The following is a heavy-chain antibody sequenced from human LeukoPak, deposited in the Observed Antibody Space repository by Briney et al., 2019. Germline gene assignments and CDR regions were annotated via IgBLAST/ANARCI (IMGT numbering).Heavy chain of an antibody. CDR3: ARGTDYYDILTGYYSDFDY. CDR1: GFTFSSYW. Sequence: PGGSLRLSCAASGFTFSSYWMSWVRQAPGKGLEWVANIKQDGSEKYYVDSVKGRFTISRDNAKNSLYLQMNSLRAEDTAVYYCARGTDYYDILTGYYSDFDYWGQGTLVTVSS. J-gene: IGHJ4*02. D-gene: IGHD3-9*01. CDR2: IKQDGSEK. V-gene: IGHV3-7*01.